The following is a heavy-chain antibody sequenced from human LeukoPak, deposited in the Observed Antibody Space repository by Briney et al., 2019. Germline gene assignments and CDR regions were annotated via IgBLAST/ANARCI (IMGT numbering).Heavy chain of an antibody. CDR3: ARASQVAGPYYFDY. CDR1: GFIVSSNY. D-gene: IGHD6-19*01. Sequence: GGSLRLSCAASGFIVSSNYMTWVRQAPGKGLEWVSVIYSGGSTYHAESVKGRFTISRDNSKNTLYLQMNSLRTEDTAVYYCARASQVAGPYYFDYWGQGTLVTVSS. V-gene: IGHV3-53*01. J-gene: IGHJ4*02. CDR2: IYSGGST.